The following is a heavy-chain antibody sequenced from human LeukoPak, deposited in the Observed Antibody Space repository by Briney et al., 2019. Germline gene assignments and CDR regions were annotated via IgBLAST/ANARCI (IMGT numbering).Heavy chain of an antibody. D-gene: IGHD3-10*01. CDR2: INPNSGGT. V-gene: IGHV1-2*06. Sequence: ASVKVSCKASGYTFTGYYMHWVRQAPGQGLEWMGRINPNSGGTNYARKFQGRVTMTRDTSISTAYMELSRLRSDDTAVYYCARGNTVRGMPKHYYMDVWGKGTTVTVSS. CDR3: ARGNTVRGMPKHYYMDV. J-gene: IGHJ6*03. CDR1: GYTFTGYY.